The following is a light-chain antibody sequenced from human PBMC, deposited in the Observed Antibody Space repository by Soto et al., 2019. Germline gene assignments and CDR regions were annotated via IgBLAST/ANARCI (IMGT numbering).Light chain of an antibody. V-gene: IGLV2-8*01. J-gene: IGLJ1*01. CDR2: EVT. CDR1: SSDVGAYEY. CDR3: SSYAGSSVV. Sequence: PWSPYPGQSVTISCTGTSSDVGAYEYVSWYQHHPGRAPKLILYEVTKRPSGVPGRFSGSNSGNTASLTVSGLQAEDEADYYCSSYAGSSVVFGTGTKVPVL.